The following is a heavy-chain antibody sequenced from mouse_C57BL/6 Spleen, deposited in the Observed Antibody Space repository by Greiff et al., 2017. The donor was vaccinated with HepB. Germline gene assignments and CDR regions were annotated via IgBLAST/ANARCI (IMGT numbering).Heavy chain of an antibody. Sequence: EVQLVESGEGLVKPGGSLKLSCAASGFTFSSYAMSWVRQTPEKRLEWVAYISSGGDYIYYADTVKGRFTISRDNARNTLYLQMSSLKSEDTAIYYCTRDSNGYYFDYWGQGTTLTVSS. V-gene: IGHV5-9-1*02. D-gene: IGHD2-5*01. CDR2: ISSGGDYI. CDR3: TRDSNGYYFDY. J-gene: IGHJ2*01. CDR1: GFTFSSYA.